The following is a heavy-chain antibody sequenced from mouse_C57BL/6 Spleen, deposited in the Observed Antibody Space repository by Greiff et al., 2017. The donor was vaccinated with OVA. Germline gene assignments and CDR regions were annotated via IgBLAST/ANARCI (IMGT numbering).Heavy chain of an antibody. D-gene: IGHD4-1*01. CDR3: ARDRELGRGYFDV. CDR1: GFTFSDYY. V-gene: IGHV5-16*01. CDR2: INYDGSST. J-gene: IGHJ1*03. Sequence: EVKLVESEGGLVQPGRSMKLSCTASGFTFSDYYMAWVRQVPEKGLEWVANINYDGSSTYYLDSLKSRFIISRDNAKNILYLQMSSLKSEDTATYYCARDRELGRGYFDVWGTGTTVTVSS.